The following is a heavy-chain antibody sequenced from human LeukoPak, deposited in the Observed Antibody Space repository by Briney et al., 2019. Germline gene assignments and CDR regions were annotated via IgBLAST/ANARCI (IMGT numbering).Heavy chain of an antibody. CDR3: ARGSYDSSGYTYCYYYYGMDV. CDR2: IIPILGIA. Sequence: SVKVSCKASGGTFSSYAISWVRQAPGHGLEWMGRIIPILGIANYAQKFQGRVTITADKSTSTAYMELSSLRSEDTAVYYCARGSYDSSGYTYCYYYYGMDVWGQGTTVTVSS. D-gene: IGHD3-22*01. V-gene: IGHV1-69*04. CDR1: GGTFSSYA. J-gene: IGHJ6*02.